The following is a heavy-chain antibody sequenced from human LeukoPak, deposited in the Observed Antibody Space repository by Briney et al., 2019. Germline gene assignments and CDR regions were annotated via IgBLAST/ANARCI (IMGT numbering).Heavy chain of an antibody. V-gene: IGHV4-34*01. Sequence: SETLSLTCAVYGGSFSGYYWSWIRQPPGKGLEWIGEINHSGSTYYNPSLKSRVTISVDTSKNQFSLKLSPVTAADTAVYYCARHPNQLLWLSWLDPWVQGTLVTVSS. D-gene: IGHD2-2*01. CDR3: ARHPNQLLWLSWLDP. J-gene: IGHJ5*02. CDR1: GGSFSGYY. CDR2: INHSGST.